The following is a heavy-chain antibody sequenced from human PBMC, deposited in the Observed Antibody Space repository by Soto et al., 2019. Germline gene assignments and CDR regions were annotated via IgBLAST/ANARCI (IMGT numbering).Heavy chain of an antibody. CDR1: GGSISNYY. J-gene: IGHJ4*02. D-gene: IGHD1-1*01. CDR3: ARARLVALTTWDYFDY. Sequence: PSETLSLTCNVSGGSISNYYWNWIRQPPGKRLEWIGYISDSGSTKYNPSLMSRVTISADMSKNQVSLKVKSVAAADTAIYYCARARLVALTTWDYFDYWGQGTLVTVS. V-gene: IGHV4-59*01. CDR2: ISDSGST.